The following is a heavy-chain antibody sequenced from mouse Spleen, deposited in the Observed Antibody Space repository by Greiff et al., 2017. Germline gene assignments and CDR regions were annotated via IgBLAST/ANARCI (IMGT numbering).Heavy chain of an antibody. CDR2: INSNGGST. CDR3: ARPGGYYWYFCV. V-gene: IGHV5-6-2*01. Sequence: DVMLVESGGGLVKPGGSLKLSCAASGFTFSSYAMSWVRQTPEKRLEWVAAINSNGGSTYYPETVKDRFTISRDNAKNTLYLQMSSLSSEDTALYYCARPGGYYWYFCVWGAGTTVTGSS. CDR1: GFTFSSYA. D-gene: IGHD2-2*01. J-gene: IGHJ1*01.